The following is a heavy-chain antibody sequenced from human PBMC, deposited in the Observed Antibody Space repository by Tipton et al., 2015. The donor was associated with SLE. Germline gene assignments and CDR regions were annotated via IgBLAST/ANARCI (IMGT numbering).Heavy chain of an antibody. CDR1: GGSIGSGGFY. V-gene: IGHV4-31*03. CDR2: IYYTGTT. D-gene: IGHD3-10*01. Sequence: LRLSCSVSGGSIGSGGFYWSWIRQHPGKGLEWIGFIYYTGTTHYNPSLRSRVSISLDTSKNQFSLRLTSVTAADTAVYYCARRSDTSDYFDFWGQGTLVTVSS. J-gene: IGHJ4*02. CDR3: ARRSDTSDYFDF.